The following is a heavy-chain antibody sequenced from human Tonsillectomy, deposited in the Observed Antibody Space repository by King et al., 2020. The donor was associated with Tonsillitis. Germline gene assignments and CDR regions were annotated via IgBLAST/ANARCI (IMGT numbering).Heavy chain of an antibody. J-gene: IGHJ5*02. Sequence: QLQESGPGLVKPSETLSLTCAVSGYSISSGYYWGWIRQPPGKGLEWIGSIYHSGSTYYNPSLKSRVTISVDTSKNQFSLKLSSVTAADTAVYHCARGGAEVGSDPWGQGTLVTVSS. CDR1: GYSISSGYY. D-gene: IGHD2-15*01. V-gene: IGHV4-38-2*01. CDR2: IYHSGST. CDR3: ARGGAEVGSDP.